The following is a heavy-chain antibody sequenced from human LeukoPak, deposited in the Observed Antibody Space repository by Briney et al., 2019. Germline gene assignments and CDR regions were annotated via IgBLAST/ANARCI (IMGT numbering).Heavy chain of an antibody. V-gene: IGHV1-69*05. CDR2: IIPIFGTA. D-gene: IGHD3-10*01. CDR3: AKVTMVRGVENYYMDV. CDR1: GGTFSSYA. J-gene: IGHJ6*03. Sequence: SVKVSCKASGGTFSSYAISWVPQAPGQGLEWMGGIIPIFGTANYAQKFQGRVTITTDESTSTAYMELSSLRSEDTAVYYCAKVTMVRGVENYYMDVWGKGTTVTVSS.